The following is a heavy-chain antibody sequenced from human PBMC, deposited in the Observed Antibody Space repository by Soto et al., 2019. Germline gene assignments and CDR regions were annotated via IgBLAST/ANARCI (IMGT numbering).Heavy chain of an antibody. CDR3: ARMLWSDDYVGSFDI. J-gene: IGHJ3*02. D-gene: IGHD3-3*01. CDR1: GGSISSGGLY. CDR2: IYYRGST. V-gene: IGHV4-31*03. Sequence: SETLSLTCTVSGGSISSGGLYWSWIRQHPGKGLEWIGNIYYRGSTSYNPSLKSRLSMSVATSENRFSLELTSVTAADTAVYYCARMLWSDDYVGSFDIWGQGTMVTVSS.